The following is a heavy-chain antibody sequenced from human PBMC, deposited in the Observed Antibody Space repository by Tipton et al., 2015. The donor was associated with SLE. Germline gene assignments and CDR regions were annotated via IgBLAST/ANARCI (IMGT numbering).Heavy chain of an antibody. CDR1: GYTFTSYR. V-gene: IGHV1-18*01. Sequence: QLVQSGPEVKKPGASVTVSCKASGYTFTSYRITWVRQAPGQGLEWMGWISGYNGNTNYAQKLQGRVTMTTDTSTSTAYMELRSLRSDDTAVYYCARLGDWDQYCYMDVWGKGTTVTVSS. CDR2: ISGYNGNT. CDR3: ARLGDWDQYCYMDV. D-gene: IGHD3-16*01. J-gene: IGHJ6*03.